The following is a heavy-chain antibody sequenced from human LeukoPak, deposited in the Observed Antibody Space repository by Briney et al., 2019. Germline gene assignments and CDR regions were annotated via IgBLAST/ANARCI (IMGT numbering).Heavy chain of an antibody. CDR2: ISYDGTNK. CDR3: AKDGLNYFQY. Sequence: GSLRLSCAASRFSFNSYDMHWVRQTPGKGLEWVALISYDGTNKYYADSVKGRFAISRDNSKNTLYPQMNSLRPEDTSVYYCAKDGLNYFQYWGQGTLVTVSS. V-gene: IGHV3-30*09. CDR1: RFSFNSYD. J-gene: IGHJ4*02.